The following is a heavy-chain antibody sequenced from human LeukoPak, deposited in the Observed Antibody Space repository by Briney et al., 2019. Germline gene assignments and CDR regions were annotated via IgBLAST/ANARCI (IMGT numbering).Heavy chain of an antibody. CDR3: AKVPVVFVTPYYFDY. CDR2: IKQDGSEK. CDR1: GFTFSSYW. J-gene: IGHJ4*02. D-gene: IGHD3-3*01. Sequence: GGSLRLSCAASGFTFSSYWMSWVRQAPGKGLEWVANIKQDGSEKYYVDSVKGRFTISRDNAKNSLYLQMNSLRAEDAAVYYCAKVPVVFVTPYYFDYWGQGTLVTVSS. V-gene: IGHV3-7*03.